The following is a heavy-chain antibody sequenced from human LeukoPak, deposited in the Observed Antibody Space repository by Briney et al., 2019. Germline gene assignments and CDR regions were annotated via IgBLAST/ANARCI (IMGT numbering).Heavy chain of an antibody. V-gene: IGHV3-30*02. D-gene: IGHD3-10*01. CDR2: IRSDGNYK. Sequence: GGSLRLSCAASGFTFSSYSMNWVRQAPGKGLEWVAFIRSDGNYKYYADSVKGRFTISRDNSKNTLYVQMNSLRAEDTAVYYCAKQFLWFGELSHFDYWGQGTLVTVSS. J-gene: IGHJ4*02. CDR1: GFTFSSYS. CDR3: AKQFLWFGELSHFDY.